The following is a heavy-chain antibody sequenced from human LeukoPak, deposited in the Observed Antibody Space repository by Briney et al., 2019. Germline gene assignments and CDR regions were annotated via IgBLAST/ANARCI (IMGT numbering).Heavy chain of an antibody. CDR2: IYTSGTT. Sequence: PSETLSLTCTVSGGSISSYYWSWIRQPPGKGLEWIGYIYTSGTTNYNPSLKSRLTISVDTSKNQFSLKLNSVTAADTAVYYCAREGGYFDYWGQGTLVTVSS. D-gene: IGHD2-15*01. CDR1: GGSISSYY. CDR3: AREGGYFDY. V-gene: IGHV4-4*09. J-gene: IGHJ4*02.